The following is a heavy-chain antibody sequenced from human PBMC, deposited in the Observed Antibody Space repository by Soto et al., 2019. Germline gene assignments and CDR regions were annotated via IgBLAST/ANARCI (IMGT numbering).Heavy chain of an antibody. CDR1: GFTFDDYT. J-gene: IGHJ6*02. Sequence: GGSLRLSCAASGFTFDDYTMHWVRQAPGKGLEWVSLISWDGGSTYYADSVKGRFTISRDNSKNSLYLQMNSLRTEDNALYYCAKDIYSGSYQYYYYYGMDVWGQGTTVTVSS. D-gene: IGHD1-26*01. CDR3: AKDIYSGSYQYYYYYGMDV. CDR2: ISWDGGST. V-gene: IGHV3-43*01.